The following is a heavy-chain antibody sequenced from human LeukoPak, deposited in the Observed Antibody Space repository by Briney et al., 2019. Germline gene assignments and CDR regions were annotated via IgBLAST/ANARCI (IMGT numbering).Heavy chain of an antibody. D-gene: IGHD6-19*01. V-gene: IGHV1-2*02. CDR1: GYTFTGYY. CDR2: INPNSGVA. Sequence: ASVKVSCKASGYTFTGYYIHWVRQAPGQGLEWMGWINPNSGVANYAQNFQGRVTMTRDTSISTAYMELSRLTSDDTAVYYCARRGAVPVEYLQYWGQGTLVTVSS. J-gene: IGHJ1*01. CDR3: ARRGAVPVEYLQY.